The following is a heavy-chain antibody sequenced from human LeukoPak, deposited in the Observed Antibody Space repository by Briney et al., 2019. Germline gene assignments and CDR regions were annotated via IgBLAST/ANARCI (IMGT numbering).Heavy chain of an antibody. CDR2: ISGSGGST. CDR3: AKHSREYYFDY. CDR1: RFTFSNYG. Sequence: GGSLRLSCAASRFTFSNYGMSWVRQAPGKGLEWVSAISGSGGSTYYADSVKGRFTISRDNSKNTLYLQMNSLRAEDTAVYYCAKHSREYYFDYWGQGTLVTVSS. V-gene: IGHV3-23*01. D-gene: IGHD2-15*01. J-gene: IGHJ4*02.